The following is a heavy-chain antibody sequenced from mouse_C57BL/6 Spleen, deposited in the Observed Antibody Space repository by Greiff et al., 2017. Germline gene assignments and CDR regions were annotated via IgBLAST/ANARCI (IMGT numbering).Heavy chain of an antibody. CDR2: IDPSDSYT. D-gene: IGHD2-5*01. J-gene: IGHJ3*01. V-gene: IGHV1-59*01. CDR3: ARYYSNYGGFFAY. CDR1: GYTFTSYW. Sequence: QVQLQQSGAELVRPGTSVKLSCKASGYTFTSYWMHWVKQRPGQGLEWIGVIDPSDSYTNYNQKFKGKATLTVDTSSSTAYMQLSSLTSEDSAVYYCARYYSNYGGFFAYWGQGTLVTVSA.